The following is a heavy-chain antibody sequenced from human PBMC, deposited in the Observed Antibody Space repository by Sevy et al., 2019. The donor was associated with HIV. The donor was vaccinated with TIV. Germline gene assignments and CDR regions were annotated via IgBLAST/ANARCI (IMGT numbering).Heavy chain of an antibody. J-gene: IGHJ4*02. CDR3: GDETFGRFES. CDR2: IKEDGSDK. V-gene: IGHV3-7*01. D-gene: IGHD3-16*01. CDR1: GFTFSANW. Sequence: GGSLRLSCAASGFTFSANWMNWVRQAPGKGLEWVANIKEDGSDKHYVDSVDGGITISRDNAKNLLFLQMNSLGVEETAVYYWGDETFGRFESWGQGTLVTVSS.